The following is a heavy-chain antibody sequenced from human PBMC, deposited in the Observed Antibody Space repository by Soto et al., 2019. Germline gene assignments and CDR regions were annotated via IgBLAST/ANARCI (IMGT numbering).Heavy chain of an antibody. Sequence: EVQLVESGGGLIQPGGSLRLSCAVSGFTVSNNYMSWVRQAPGKGLEGVSVIYSGGYTAYGDSVKGRFTISRDNSKHPPFLQMKSLGAAVPPWLFCATHPGGGGYWGQGTLVTVSS. CDR3: ATHPGGGGY. J-gene: IGHJ4*02. CDR1: GFTVSNNY. D-gene: IGHD3-10*01. V-gene: IGHV3-53*01. CDR2: IYSGGYT.